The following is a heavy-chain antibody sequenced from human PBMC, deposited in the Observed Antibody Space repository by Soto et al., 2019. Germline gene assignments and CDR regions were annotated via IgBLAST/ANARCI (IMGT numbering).Heavy chain of an antibody. CDR3: AHRLTATAFDI. Sequence: QITLKESGPTLVKPTQTLTLTCTFSGFSLSTSGVAVGWIRQPPGKALEWLALIYWDDDKRYSPSMKGRLTITRDTSKNQVVLIMTNMNPEDTATYYCAHRLTATAFDIWGQGTMVTVSS. V-gene: IGHV2-5*02. D-gene: IGHD2-21*02. CDR1: GFSLSTSGVA. CDR2: IYWDDDK. J-gene: IGHJ3*02.